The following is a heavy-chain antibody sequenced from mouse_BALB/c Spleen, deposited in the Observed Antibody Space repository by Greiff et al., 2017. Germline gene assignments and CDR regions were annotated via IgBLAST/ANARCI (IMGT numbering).Heavy chain of an antibody. J-gene: IGHJ4*01. CDR2: IYPGGGYT. CDR3: ARGVPYYAMDY. V-gene: IGHV1-63*02. Sequence: QVQLQQSGSELVRPGTSVKISCKASGYTFTNYWLGWVKQRPGHGLEWIGDIYPGGGYTNYNEKFKGKATLTADTSSSTAYMQLSSLTSEDSAVYFCARGVPYYAMDYWGQGTSVTVSS. D-gene: IGHD2-14*01. CDR1: GYTFTNYW.